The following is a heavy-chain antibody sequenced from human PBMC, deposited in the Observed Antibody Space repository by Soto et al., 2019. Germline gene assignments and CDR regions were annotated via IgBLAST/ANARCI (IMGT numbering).Heavy chain of an antibody. CDR1: GGSISSGGYS. D-gene: IGHD4-4*01. V-gene: IGHV4-30-2*01. J-gene: IGHJ6*02. Sequence: PSETPSLTCAVSGGSISSGGYSWSWIRQPPGKGLEWIGYIYQSGSTYYNPSLKSRVTISVDRSRNQFSLKLSSVTAADTAVYFCATQSYSNSGAYYYYAMDVWGQGTTVTVSS. CDR3: ATQSYSNSGAYYYYAMDV. CDR2: IYQSGST.